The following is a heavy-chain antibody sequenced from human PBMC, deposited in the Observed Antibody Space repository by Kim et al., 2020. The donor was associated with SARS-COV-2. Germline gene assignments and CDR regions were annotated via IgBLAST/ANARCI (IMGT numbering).Heavy chain of an antibody. V-gene: IGHV3-7*03. CDR2: IKQDGSEK. Sequence: GGSLRLSCAASGFTFSSYWMSWVRQAPGKGLEWVANIKQDGSEKYYVDSVKGRFTISRDNAKNSLYLQMNSLRAEDTAVYYCARVRDSGSYCFAFDIWGQGTMVTVSS. CDR1: GFTFSSYW. CDR3: ARVRDSGSYCFAFDI. D-gene: IGHD1-26*01. J-gene: IGHJ3*02.